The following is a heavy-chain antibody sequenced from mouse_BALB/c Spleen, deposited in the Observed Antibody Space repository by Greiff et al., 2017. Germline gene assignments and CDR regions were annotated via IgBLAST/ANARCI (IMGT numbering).Heavy chain of an antibody. CDR1: GYTFTSYW. CDR3: ARYGNYRGDAMDY. CDR2: INPSTGYT. Sequence: QVQLQQSGAELAKPGASVKMSCKASGYTFTSYWMHWVKQRPGQGLEWIGYINPSTGYTEYNQKFKDKATLTADKSSSTAYMQLSSLTSEDSAVYYCARYGNYRGDAMDYWGQGTSVTVSS. J-gene: IGHJ4*01. D-gene: IGHD2-1*01. V-gene: IGHV1-7*01.